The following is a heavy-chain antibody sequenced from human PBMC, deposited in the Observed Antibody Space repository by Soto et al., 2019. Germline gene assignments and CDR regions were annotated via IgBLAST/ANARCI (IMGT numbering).Heavy chain of an antibody. CDR2: IYYSGST. D-gene: IGHD6-13*01. CDR1: GGSISSGGYY. Sequence: SETLSLTCTVSGGSISSGGYYWSWIRQHPGKGLEWIGYIYYSGSTYYNPSLKSRVTISVDTSKNQFSLKLSSVTAADTAVYYCARDVEIAAARWVDPWGQGTLVTVSS. CDR3: ARDVEIAAARWVDP. J-gene: IGHJ5*02. V-gene: IGHV4-31*03.